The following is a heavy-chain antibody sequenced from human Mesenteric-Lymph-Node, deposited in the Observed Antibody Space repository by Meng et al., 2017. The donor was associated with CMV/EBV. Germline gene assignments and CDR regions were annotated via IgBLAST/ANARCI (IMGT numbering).Heavy chain of an antibody. CDR3: STFGGSDLTVDY. J-gene: IGHJ4*02. V-gene: IGHV1-46*01. CDR2: INPSGGAT. Sequence: ASVKVSCKASGYTFSSYGISWVRQAPGQGLEWMGIINPSGGATSYAQKFQGRVTMTRDTSTSTVYMELSSLRSEDTAVYYCSTFGGSDLTVDYWGQGTLVTVSS. D-gene: IGHD3-3*01. CDR1: GYTFSSYG.